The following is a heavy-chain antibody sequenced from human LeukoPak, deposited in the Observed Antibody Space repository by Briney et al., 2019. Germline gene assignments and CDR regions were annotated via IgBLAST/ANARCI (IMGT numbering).Heavy chain of an antibody. V-gene: IGHV3-23*01. CDR2: ISGSGVNT. CDR3: AKVGYMVRGVPPAFDY. J-gene: IGHJ4*02. CDR1: GFTFSSYA. D-gene: IGHD3-10*01. Sequence: PGGSLRVSCAASGFTFSSYAMSWVRQAPGEGLEWVSAISGSGVNTFYADSVKGRFTISRDNSKNTLYLQMNSLRAEDTAVYYCAKVGYMVRGVPPAFDYWGQGTLVTVSS.